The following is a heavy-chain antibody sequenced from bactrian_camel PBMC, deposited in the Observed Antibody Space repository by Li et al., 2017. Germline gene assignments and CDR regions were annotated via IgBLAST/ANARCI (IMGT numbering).Heavy chain of an antibody. Sequence: HVQLVESGGDSVEAGGSLRLACAASGFTYSNHCMGWFRERPGNEREGIAAIFTGTNRPHYADSVKGRFTISLDNDKTTVYLQMNSLKPDDTAVYYCAETIDADYDQCHWGQGTQVTVS. D-gene: IGHD4*01. J-gene: IGHJ4*01. CDR3: AETIDADYDQCH. CDR2: IFTGTNRP. V-gene: IGHV3S1*01. CDR1: GFTYSNHC.